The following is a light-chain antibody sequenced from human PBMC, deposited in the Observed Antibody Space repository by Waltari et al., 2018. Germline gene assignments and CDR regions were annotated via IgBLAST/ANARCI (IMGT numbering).Light chain of an antibody. CDR2: DVS. Sequence: QSALTQPASVSGSPGQSITISCTATSSDVGGYNYVSWYQQHPGKAPKRMIYDVSNRPSGVSNRFSGSKSGNTASLTISGLQAEDEADYYCSSYTSSSTSHVVFGGGTKLTVL. V-gene: IGLV2-14*03. J-gene: IGLJ2*01. CDR1: SSDVGGYNY. CDR3: SSYTSSSTSHVV.